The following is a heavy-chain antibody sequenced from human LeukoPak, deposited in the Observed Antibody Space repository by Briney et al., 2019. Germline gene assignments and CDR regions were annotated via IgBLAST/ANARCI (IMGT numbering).Heavy chain of an antibody. D-gene: IGHD3-3*01. V-gene: IGHV3-30*04. CDR1: GFSFSSFG. CDR3: ARGRERFLNL. Sequence: GRSLRLSCGASGFSFSSFGMHWVRQAPGKGLQWVAVISYDGSNKYYTDSVKGRFTISRDNSKNTLYLEMNSLRAEDTAVYYCARGRERFLNLWGQGTLVTVSS. CDR2: ISYDGSNK. J-gene: IGHJ4*02.